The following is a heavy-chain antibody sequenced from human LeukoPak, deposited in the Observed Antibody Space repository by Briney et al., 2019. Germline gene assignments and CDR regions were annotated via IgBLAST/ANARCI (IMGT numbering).Heavy chain of an antibody. J-gene: IGHJ4*02. CDR3: ARGRLRYFDWFYYFDY. CDR2: ISSSSSYI. CDR1: GFTFSSYS. V-gene: IGHV3-21*01. D-gene: IGHD3-9*01. Sequence: GGSLRLSCAASGFTFSSYSMNWVRQAPGKGLEWVSSISSSSSYIYYADSVKGRFTISRDNAKNSLYLQMNSLRAEDTAVYYCARGRLRYFDWFYYFDYWGQGTLVTVSS.